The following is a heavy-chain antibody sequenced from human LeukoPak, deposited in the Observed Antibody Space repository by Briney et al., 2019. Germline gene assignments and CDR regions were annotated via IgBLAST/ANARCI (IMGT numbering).Heavy chain of an antibody. V-gene: IGHV3-23*01. CDR2: IIGSGRDT. Sequence: GGSLRLSCTASGFTFSTYAMNWVRQAPGKRLEWVSSIIGSGRDTYYADSVRGRITISRDNSRNTLYLQMNSLKTEDTAVYYCTRLSGDNWNYGGNFDSWGQGTLVTVSS. D-gene: IGHD1-7*01. CDR3: TRLSGDNWNYGGNFDS. CDR1: GFTFSTYA. J-gene: IGHJ4*02.